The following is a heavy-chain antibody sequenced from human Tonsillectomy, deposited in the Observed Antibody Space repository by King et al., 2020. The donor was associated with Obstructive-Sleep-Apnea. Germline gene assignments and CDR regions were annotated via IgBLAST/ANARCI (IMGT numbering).Heavy chain of an antibody. V-gene: IGHV4-31*03. Sequence: VQLQESGPGLVTPSQTLSLTCTVSGGSIGSGGFYWIWIPQLPGRDLEWIGYISNGETSYYNPSLDGRVTISPDTSKDQFSLKLTSVTAADTAVYYCARDHDRERGIFDYWGQGTLVTVSS. CDR1: GGSIGSGGFY. J-gene: IGHJ4*02. CDR3: ARDHDRERGIFDY. CDR2: ISNGETS. D-gene: IGHD3-10*02.